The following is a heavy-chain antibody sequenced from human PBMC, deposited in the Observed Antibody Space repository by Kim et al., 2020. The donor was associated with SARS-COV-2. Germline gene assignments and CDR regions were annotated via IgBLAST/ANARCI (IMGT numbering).Heavy chain of an antibody. CDR2: ISAYNGNT. J-gene: IGHJ4*02. CDR1: GYTFTSYG. Sequence: ASVKVSCKASGYTFTSYGISWVRQAPGQGLEWMGWISAYNGNTNYAQKLQGRVTMTTDTSTSTAYMELRSLRSDDTAVYYCARGYSITMVRGGFDYWGQGTLVTVSS. D-gene: IGHD3-10*01. CDR3: ARGYSITMVRGGFDY. V-gene: IGHV1-18*01.